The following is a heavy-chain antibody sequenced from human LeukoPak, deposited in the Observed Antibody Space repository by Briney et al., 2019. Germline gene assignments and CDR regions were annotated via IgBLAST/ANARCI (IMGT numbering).Heavy chain of an antibody. D-gene: IGHD3-10*01. CDR1: GGSISGYY. V-gene: IGHV4-59*08. Sequence: SETLSLTCTVSGGSISGYYWSWIRQPPGKGLEWIGYIYYSGSTYYNPSLKSRVTISVDTSKNQFSLKLSSVTAADTAVYYCARRIWFGELFGYYYYGMDVWGQGTTVTVSS. CDR3: ARRIWFGELFGYYYYGMDV. J-gene: IGHJ6*02. CDR2: IYYSGST.